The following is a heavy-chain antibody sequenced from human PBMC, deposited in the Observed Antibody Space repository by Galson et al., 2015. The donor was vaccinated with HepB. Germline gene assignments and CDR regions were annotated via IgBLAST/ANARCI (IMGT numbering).Heavy chain of an antibody. V-gene: IGHV5-51*03. J-gene: IGHJ1*01. D-gene: IGHD3-10*01. Sequence: QSGAEVKKAGQSLKISCQGFGYNFAGYWVAWVRQMPGKGLEWMGIMYAGDSDARYSPSFQGQVTISADKSVRTAYLQWTSLKPSDTAIYNCAREWRPYYGVTHLNLDVRGQGTLVAVSS. CDR1: GYNFAGYW. CDR3: AREWRPYYGVTHLNLDV. CDR2: MYAGDSDA.